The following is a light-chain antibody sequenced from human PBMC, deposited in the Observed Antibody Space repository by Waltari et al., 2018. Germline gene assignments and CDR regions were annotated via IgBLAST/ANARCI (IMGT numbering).Light chain of an antibody. CDR3: QQYSSSPLT. V-gene: IGKV3-20*01. CDR2: GAS. J-gene: IGKJ3*01. Sequence: EIVLTQSPGTLSLSPGERATLSCRASQSVNNYLAWFQQKPGQAPRLLIHGASSRATGIPDRISGSGSGTDFTLTISGLEPQDFVVYYCQQYSSSPLTFGPGTKVDIK. CDR1: QSVNNY.